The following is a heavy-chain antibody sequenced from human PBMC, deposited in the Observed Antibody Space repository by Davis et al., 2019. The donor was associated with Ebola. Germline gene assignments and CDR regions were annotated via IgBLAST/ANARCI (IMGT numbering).Heavy chain of an antibody. CDR2: INHSGST. V-gene: IGHV4-34*01. J-gene: IGHJ2*01. CDR1: GGSFSGYY. Sequence: MPSETLSLTCAVYGGSFSGYYWSWFRQPPGKGLEWIGEINHSGSTHYNPSLKSRVTLSVDTSKNQFSLKVNSVTAADTAMYYCARDQRYFDLWGRGTLVTVSS. CDR3: ARDQRYFDL.